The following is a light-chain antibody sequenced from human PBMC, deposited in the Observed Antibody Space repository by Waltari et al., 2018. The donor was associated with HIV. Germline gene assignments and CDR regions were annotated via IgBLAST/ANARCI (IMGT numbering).Light chain of an antibody. V-gene: IGLV2-11*01. Sequence: QSALTQPRSVSGSPGQLVTISCTGTSSDVGGYNYASGYQQHPGRAPKLMIYDVSKRPSGVPDRFSCSKSDNTASLTISGRQAEDAADYYCCSYAGSYTFVVFGGGTKLTVL. CDR3: CSYAGSYTFVV. J-gene: IGLJ2*01. CDR1: SSDVGGYNY. CDR2: DVS.